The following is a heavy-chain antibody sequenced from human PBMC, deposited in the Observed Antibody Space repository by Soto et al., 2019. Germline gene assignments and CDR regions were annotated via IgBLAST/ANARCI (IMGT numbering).Heavy chain of an antibody. Sequence: GESLKISCKGSGDSFSNYWIAWVRQMPGIGLEWMEIIYPGDSDTRYSPSFQGQVTISADTSINTVYLQWSSLKASDTAMYYCAGHTNDFWSGYFGRGWFDPWGQGTLVTVSS. D-gene: IGHD3-3*01. CDR3: AGHTNDFWSGYFGRGWFDP. CDR2: IYPGDSDT. CDR1: GDSFSNYW. J-gene: IGHJ5*02. V-gene: IGHV5-51*01.